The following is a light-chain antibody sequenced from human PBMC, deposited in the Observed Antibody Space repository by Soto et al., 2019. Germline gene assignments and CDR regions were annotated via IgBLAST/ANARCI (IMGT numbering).Light chain of an antibody. CDR3: QQYETSPIN. CDR1: QSVRDRY. J-gene: IGKJ5*01. CDR2: DTS. Sequence: EIVLTQSPGTLSLSPWERATLSCRASQSVRDRYLAWYQQKPGQAPSLLIYDTSTRATGVPDRFSGSGSGTDFALTISRVEPEDFAVYFCQQYETSPINFGQGTRLEIK. V-gene: IGKV3-20*01.